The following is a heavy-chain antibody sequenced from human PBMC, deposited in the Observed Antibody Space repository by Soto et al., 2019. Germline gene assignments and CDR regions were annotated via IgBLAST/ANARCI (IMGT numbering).Heavy chain of an antibody. D-gene: IGHD5-18*01. CDR2: TSYDGSNR. J-gene: IGHJ4*02. V-gene: IGHV3-30*04. CDR3: AREKGLRLDY. Sequence: QVQLVESGGGAVQPGRSLRLSCTASGFTFGSIAMHWVRQAPGRGLEWVALTSYDGSNRYYADSVKGRFTISRDNSRNLLFLQMNSLRVEDTAVYYCAREKGLRLDYWGQGTLVTVSS. CDR1: GFTFGSIA.